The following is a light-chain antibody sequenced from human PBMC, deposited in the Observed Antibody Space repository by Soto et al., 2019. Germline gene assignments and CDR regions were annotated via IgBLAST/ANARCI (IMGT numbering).Light chain of an antibody. V-gene: IGLV1-44*01. J-gene: IGLJ1*01. Sequence: QSVLTQPPSASGTPGQRVTISCSGGSSNIGSNPVNWYQQLPGTAPKLLIYTNNQRPSGVPDRFSGSKSGTSASLAISGLQSEDEADYYCAAWDDSLNGDVFGTGTQLTVL. CDR3: AAWDDSLNGDV. CDR1: SSNIGSNP. CDR2: TNN.